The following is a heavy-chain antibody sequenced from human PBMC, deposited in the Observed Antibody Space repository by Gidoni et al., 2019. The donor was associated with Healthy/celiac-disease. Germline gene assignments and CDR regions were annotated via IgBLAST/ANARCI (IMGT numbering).Heavy chain of an antibody. Sequence: EVQLVESGGGLVQPGGSLRLSCSASGFTFSSYAMHWVRQAPGKGLEYVSAISSNGGSTYYADSVKGRFTISRDNSKNTLYLQMSSLRAEDTAVYYCVKVTYDFWSGNDAFDIWGQGTMVTVSS. D-gene: IGHD3-3*01. CDR1: GFTFSSYA. CDR3: VKVTYDFWSGNDAFDI. J-gene: IGHJ3*02. CDR2: ISSNGGST. V-gene: IGHV3-64D*06.